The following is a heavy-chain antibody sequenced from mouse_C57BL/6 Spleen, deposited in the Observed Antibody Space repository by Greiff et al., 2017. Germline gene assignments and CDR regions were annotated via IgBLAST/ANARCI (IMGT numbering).Heavy chain of an antibody. CDR2: FYPGSGSI. Sequence: VKLMESGAELVKPGASVKLSCKASGYTFTEYTIHWVKQRSGQGLEWIGWFYPGSGSIKYNEKFKDKATLTADKSSSTVYMELSRLTSEDSAVYFCARHEDGYGSSYRYFDVWGTGTTVTVSS. V-gene: IGHV1-62-2*01. J-gene: IGHJ1*03. CDR3: ARHEDGYGSSYRYFDV. CDR1: GYTFTEYT. D-gene: IGHD1-1*01.